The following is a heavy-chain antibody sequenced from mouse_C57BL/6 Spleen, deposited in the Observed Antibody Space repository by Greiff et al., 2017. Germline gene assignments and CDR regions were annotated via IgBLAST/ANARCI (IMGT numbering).Heavy chain of an antibody. V-gene: IGHV5-4*01. CDR2: ISDGGSYT. CDR3: AREGDYGGDYYAMDY. CDR1: GFTFSSYA. J-gene: IGHJ4*01. D-gene: IGHD2-4*01. Sequence: EVHLVESGGGLVKPGGSLKLSCAASGFTFSSYAMSWVRQTPEKRLEWVATISDGGSYTYYPDNVKGRFTISRDNAKNNLYLQMSHLKSEDTAMYYCAREGDYGGDYYAMDYWGQGTSVTVSS.